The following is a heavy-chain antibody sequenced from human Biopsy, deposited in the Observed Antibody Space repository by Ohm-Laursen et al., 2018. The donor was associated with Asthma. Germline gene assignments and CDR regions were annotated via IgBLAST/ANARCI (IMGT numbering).Heavy chain of an antibody. D-gene: IGHD4-17*01. J-gene: IGHJ5*02. CDR1: GGSMSSGAYY. CDR2: IYYIGST. V-gene: IGHV4-31*03. Sequence: SQTLSLTCTVSGGSMSSGAYYWSWVRQPPGKGLEWIGYIYYIGSTYYNPPLKSRVSISLDTSKNQFPLSLTSVTAADTAVYYCAKTTYGDDGFDPWGQGTLVTVSS. CDR3: AKTTYGDDGFDP.